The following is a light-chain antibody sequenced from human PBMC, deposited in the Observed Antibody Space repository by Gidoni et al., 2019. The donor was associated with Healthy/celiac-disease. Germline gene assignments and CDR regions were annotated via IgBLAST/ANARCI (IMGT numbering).Light chain of an antibody. V-gene: IGLV1-44*01. Sequence: QSVLTQPPSASPTPGHLVTISCSGISSNIGSDTVNWYQQLPGTAPKLLIYSNNQRPSGVPDRFSGSKSGTSASLAISGLQSEDEANYYCAAWDDSLNGPWVFGGGTKLTVL. CDR2: SNN. J-gene: IGLJ3*02. CDR1: SSNIGSDT. CDR3: AAWDDSLNGPWV.